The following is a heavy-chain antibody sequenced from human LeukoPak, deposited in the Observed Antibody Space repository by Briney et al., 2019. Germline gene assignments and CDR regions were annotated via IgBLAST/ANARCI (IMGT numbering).Heavy chain of an antibody. CDR2: INPLASSI. CDR3: ARLRRNSDRSGYYYYYDY. V-gene: IGHV3-21*01. CDR1: GLIFSEYS. D-gene: IGHD3-22*01. J-gene: IGHJ4*02. Sequence: GRSLRLSCEASGLIFSEYSFNWIRQAPGKGLEWVSSINPLASSIYYVDSVKGRFIISRDNAKNSLYLQMDSLRAEDTAFYYCARLRRNSDRSGYYYYYDYWGQGTLVTVSS.